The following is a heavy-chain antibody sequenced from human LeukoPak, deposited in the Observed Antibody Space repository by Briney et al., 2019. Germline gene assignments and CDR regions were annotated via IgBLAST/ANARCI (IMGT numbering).Heavy chain of an antibody. CDR2: IYYSGST. CDR3: ARHVGNSGSGSYLTYFDY. CDR1: GGSISSYY. Sequence: PSETLSLTCTVSGGSISSYYWSWIRQPPGKGLEWIGHIYYSGSTHCNPSLKSRVTISVDTSKNQFSLKLSSVTAADTAVYYCARHVGNSGSGSYLTYFDYWGQGTLVTVSS. J-gene: IGHJ4*02. D-gene: IGHD3-10*01. V-gene: IGHV4-59*08.